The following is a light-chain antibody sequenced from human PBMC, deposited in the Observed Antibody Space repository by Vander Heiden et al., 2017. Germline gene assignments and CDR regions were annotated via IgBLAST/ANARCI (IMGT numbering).Light chain of an antibody. CDR1: SSNIGSNT. CDR3: AAWDDSLNGWV. CDR2: SNN. J-gene: IGLJ3*02. V-gene: IGLV1-44*01. Sequence: QSPLTQPPSASGTPGQRVPIPASGSSSNIGSNTVNWYQQLPGTAPKLLIYSNNQRPSGVPDRFSGSKSGTSASLAISGLQSEDEADYYCAAWDDSLNGWVFGGGTKLTVL.